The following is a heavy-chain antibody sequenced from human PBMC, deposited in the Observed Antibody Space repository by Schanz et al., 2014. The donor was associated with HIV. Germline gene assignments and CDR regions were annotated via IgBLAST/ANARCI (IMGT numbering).Heavy chain of an antibody. V-gene: IGHV3-21*04. CDR2: ISSSGRYI. D-gene: IGHD4-17*01. CDR1: GFTFGTFS. Sequence: EVQLVESGGGLVKPGGSLRLSCAASGFTFGTFSMNWVRQAPGKGLEWVSSISSSGRYIYYADSVKGRFTISRDNAKNSLYLQMNSLRAEDTAVYYCAKEGYGEGYYGMDVWGQGTTVTVSS. CDR3: AKEGYGEGYYGMDV. J-gene: IGHJ6*02.